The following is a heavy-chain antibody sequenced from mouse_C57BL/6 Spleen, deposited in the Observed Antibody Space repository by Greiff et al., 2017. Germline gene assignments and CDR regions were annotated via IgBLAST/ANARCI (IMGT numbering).Heavy chain of an antibody. CDR3: ARAITTLGFDY. J-gene: IGHJ2*01. CDR1: GFSFSDYY. V-gene: IGHV5-12*01. D-gene: IGHD1-1*01. CDR2: YSNGGGST. Sequence: EVHLVESGGGLVQPGGSLKLSCAASGFSFSDYYMYWVRQPPAKRLVWYAYYSNGGGSTYYPDTVKGRFTISRDNAKNTLYLQVSRLKSEDTAMYYCARAITTLGFDYWGQGTTLTVSS.